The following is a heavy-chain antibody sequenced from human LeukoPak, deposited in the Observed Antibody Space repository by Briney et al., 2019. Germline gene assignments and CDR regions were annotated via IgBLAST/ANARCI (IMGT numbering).Heavy chain of an antibody. J-gene: IGHJ4*02. Sequence: GASVKVSCKASGYTFTSYGISWVRQAPGQGLEWMGWISAYNGNTNYAQKLQGRVTTTTDTSTSTAYMELRSLRSDDTAVYYCARVDYDSSGYYYGVIDYWGQGTLVTVSS. V-gene: IGHV1-18*01. D-gene: IGHD3-22*01. CDR1: GYTFTSYG. CDR3: ARVDYDSSGYYYGVIDY. CDR2: ISAYNGNT.